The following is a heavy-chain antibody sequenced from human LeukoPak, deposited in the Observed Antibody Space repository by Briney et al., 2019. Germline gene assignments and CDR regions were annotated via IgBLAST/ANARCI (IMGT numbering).Heavy chain of an antibody. Sequence: PGGSLRLSCAASAFTFSSYSMNWVRQAPGKGLEWVSSISSSSSYIYYADSVKGRFTISRDNAKNSLYLQMNSLRAEDTAVYYCARVGPWVSPDYYYYYMDVWGKGTTVTVSS. V-gene: IGHV3-21*01. CDR2: ISSSSSYI. D-gene: IGHD3-16*01. J-gene: IGHJ6*03. CDR3: ARVGPWVSPDYYYYYMDV. CDR1: AFTFSSYS.